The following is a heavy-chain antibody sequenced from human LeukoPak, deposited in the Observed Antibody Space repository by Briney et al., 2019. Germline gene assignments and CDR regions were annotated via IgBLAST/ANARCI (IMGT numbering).Heavy chain of an antibody. V-gene: IGHV4-61*01. CDR1: GGSINSGSYY. D-gene: IGHD1-26*01. Sequence: PSQTLSLTCTVSGGSINSGSYYWSWIRQPPGKGLEWIGYIYYSGSTNYNPSLKSRVTISVDTSKNQFSLKLSSVTAADTAVYYCASYTGSGSYRNYWGQGTLVTVSS. CDR3: ASYTGSGSYRNY. CDR2: IYYSGST. J-gene: IGHJ4*02.